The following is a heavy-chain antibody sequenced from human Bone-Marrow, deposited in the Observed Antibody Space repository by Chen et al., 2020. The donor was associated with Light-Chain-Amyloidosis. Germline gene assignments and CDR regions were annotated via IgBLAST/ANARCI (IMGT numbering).Heavy chain of an antibody. CDR3: TRKGGYFDF. D-gene: IGHD3-10*01. J-gene: IGHJ4*02. Sequence: EVQLVESGGGLVQPGGSLRLSCATSGFNFSSFGMRWVRQAPGKGLEWVSTVSGRTVSTYYAGAVKGRFIISRDNSKSTLYLQMNSLRAGDTAVYFCTRKGGYFDFWGQGSLVTVSS. V-gene: IGHV3-23*04. CDR2: VSGRTVST. CDR1: GFNFSSFG.